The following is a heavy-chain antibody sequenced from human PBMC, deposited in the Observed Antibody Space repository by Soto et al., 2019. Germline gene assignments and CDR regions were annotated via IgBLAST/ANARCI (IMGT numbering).Heavy chain of an antibody. D-gene: IGHD2-21*02. Sequence: QVQLQESGPGLVKPSQTLSLTCTVSGGSISSGGYYWSWIRQHPGKGPEWIGYIYYSGSTYYNPSLKSXXTXSXXTSKNQFSLKLSSVTAADTAVYYCARDRGDLPMDVWGQGTTVTVSS. CDR3: ARDRGDLPMDV. CDR2: IYYSGST. J-gene: IGHJ6*02. V-gene: IGHV4-31*03. CDR1: GGSISSGGYY.